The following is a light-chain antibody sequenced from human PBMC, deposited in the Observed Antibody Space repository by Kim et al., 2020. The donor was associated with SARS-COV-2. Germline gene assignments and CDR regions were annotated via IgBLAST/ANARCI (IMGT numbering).Light chain of an antibody. Sequence: PGQTASITCSGDNLGDKYVSWFQKKPGQSPVVVIYQDKQRPAWMPERFSGSNSGNTATLTISGTQAMDEADYYCQAWDSSTRNCVFGAGTKVTVL. J-gene: IGLJ1*01. CDR3: QAWDSSTRNCV. V-gene: IGLV3-1*01. CDR2: QDK. CDR1: NLGDKY.